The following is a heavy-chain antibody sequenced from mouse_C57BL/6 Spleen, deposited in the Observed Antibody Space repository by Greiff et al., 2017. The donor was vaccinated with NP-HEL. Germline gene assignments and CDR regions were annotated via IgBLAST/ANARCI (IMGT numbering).Heavy chain of an antibody. J-gene: IGHJ2*01. CDR2: ISGGGGNT. D-gene: IGHD1-1*02. Sequence: EVKLVESGGGLVKPGGSLKLSCAASGFTFSSYTMSWVRQTPEKRLEWVATISGGGGNTYYPDSVKGRFTISRDNAKNTLYLQMSSLRSEDTALYYCARHEWCLDYWGQGTTLTVSS. V-gene: IGHV5-9*01. CDR3: ARHEWCLDY. CDR1: GFTFSSYT.